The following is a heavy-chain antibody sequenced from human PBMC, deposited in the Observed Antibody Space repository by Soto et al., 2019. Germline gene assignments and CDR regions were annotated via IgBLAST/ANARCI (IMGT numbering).Heavy chain of an antibody. CDR2: ISTYNGNT. D-gene: IGHD3-22*01. CDR1: GYTFITYG. V-gene: IGHV1-18*01. Sequence: QVQLVQSGAEVKKPGASVKVSCKASGYTFITYGVSWVRQAPGQGLDWLGWISTYNGNTRYAERLQGRVTMTTDTTTNTAYTELRNLRYDDTAVYYCARGPTEYYDNSANYFLDYWGQVTLVTVSS. J-gene: IGHJ1*01. CDR3: ARGPTEYYDNSANYFLDY.